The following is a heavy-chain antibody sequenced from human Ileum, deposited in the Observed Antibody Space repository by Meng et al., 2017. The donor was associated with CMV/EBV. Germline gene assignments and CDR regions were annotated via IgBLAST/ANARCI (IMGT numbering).Heavy chain of an antibody. V-gene: IGHV7-4-1*02. CDR2: INVYSGNP. CDR3: TRGAGEHTAKFDY. Sequence: QVQLVQSGSELKEPGASVKVSCKTSGYTFFDYGINWVRQAPGQRLEWMGWINVYSGNPTYAQDSTGRFVFSLDTSVSTAYLQINSLRAEDTAVYYCTRGAGEHTAKFDYWGQGTLVTVSS. CDR1: GYTFFDYG. J-gene: IGHJ4*02. D-gene: IGHD5-18*01.